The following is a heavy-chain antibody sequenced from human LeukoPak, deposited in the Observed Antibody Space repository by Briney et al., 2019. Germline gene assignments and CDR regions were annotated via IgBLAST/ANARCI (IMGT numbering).Heavy chain of an antibody. CDR1: GFTFSSYG. CDR3: ARGDPIADY. Sequence: GGSLRLSCAAYGFTFSSYGMHWVRRAPGKGLEWVAVIWYDGSNKYYADSVKGRFTISRDNSKNTLYLQMNSLRAEDTAVYYCARGDPIADYWGQGTLVTVSS. CDR2: IWYDGSNK. D-gene: IGHD2-21*02. J-gene: IGHJ4*02. V-gene: IGHV3-33*01.